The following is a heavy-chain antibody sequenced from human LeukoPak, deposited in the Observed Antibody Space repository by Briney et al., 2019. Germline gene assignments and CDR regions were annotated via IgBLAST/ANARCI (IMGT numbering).Heavy chain of an antibody. CDR1: GGSISGYY. CDR3: ARDRPDSYGYDAFDI. J-gene: IGHJ3*02. CDR2: IYYSGST. D-gene: IGHD5-18*01. Sequence: SETLSLTCTVSGGSISGYYWSWIRQPPGKGLEWIGYIYYSGSTSYNPSLKSRVTISVDTSKNQFSLKLSSVTAADTAVYYCARDRPDSYGYDAFDIWGQGTMVTVSS. V-gene: IGHV4-59*01.